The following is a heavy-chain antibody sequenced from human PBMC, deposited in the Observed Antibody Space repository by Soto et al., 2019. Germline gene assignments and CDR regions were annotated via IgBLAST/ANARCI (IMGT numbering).Heavy chain of an antibody. CDR2: IYTSGST. V-gene: IGHV4-4*07. D-gene: IGHD3-10*01. Sequence: SETLSLTCTVSGGSISSYYWSWIRHPAGKGLEWIGRIYTSGSTKYNPSLKSRVTMSVATSKSQFSLKLSSVTAADTAVYYCARDRAYYYGTGNPYWFDRWGQGTLVTVSS. CDR1: GGSISSYY. CDR3: ARDRAYYYGTGNPYWFDR. J-gene: IGHJ5*02.